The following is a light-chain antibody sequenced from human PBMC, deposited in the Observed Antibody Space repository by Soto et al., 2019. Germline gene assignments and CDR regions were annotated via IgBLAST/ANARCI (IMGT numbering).Light chain of an antibody. J-gene: IGLJ1*01. CDR1: STDFVGYNR. CDR3: SLYTRETAYV. V-gene: IGLV2-18*01. Sequence: QSALTQPPSVSGSPGQSVTISCTGTSTDFVGYNRVSWYQQPPGTAPKLMIYEVSKRPSGVPDRFSGSKSGNTASLTISGLQAADEADYYCSLYTRETAYVFGTGIKVTV. CDR2: EVS.